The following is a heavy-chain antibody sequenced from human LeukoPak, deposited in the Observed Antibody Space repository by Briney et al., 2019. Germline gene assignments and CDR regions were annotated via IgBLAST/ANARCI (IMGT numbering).Heavy chain of an antibody. V-gene: IGHV3-48*03. J-gene: IGHJ4*02. CDR2: IGSSGTTT. CDR3: ALLAVASDFDY. Sequence: PGGSLRLSCAVSGFPFSFYEMNWVRQAPGKGLEWVSNIGSSGTTTHYADSVKGQFSISRDNAKNSLYLRMNSLRVEDTAVYYCALLAVASDFDYWGQGALVTVSS. CDR1: GFPFSFYE. D-gene: IGHD6-19*01.